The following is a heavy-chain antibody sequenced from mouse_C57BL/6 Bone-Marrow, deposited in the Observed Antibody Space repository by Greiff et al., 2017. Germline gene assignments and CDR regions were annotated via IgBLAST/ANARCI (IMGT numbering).Heavy chain of an antibody. V-gene: IGHV1-50*01. CDR1: GYTFTSYW. CDR2: IDPSDSYT. J-gene: IGHJ4*01. Sequence: QVQLQQPGAELVKPGASVKLSCKASGYTFTSYWMQWVKQRPGRGLEWIGEIDPSDSYTNYNQKFKGKATLTVDTSSSTAYMQLSSLTSEDSAVYYCARDGYYFYYAMDYWGQGTSVTVSS. CDR3: ARDGYYFYYAMDY. D-gene: IGHD2-3*01.